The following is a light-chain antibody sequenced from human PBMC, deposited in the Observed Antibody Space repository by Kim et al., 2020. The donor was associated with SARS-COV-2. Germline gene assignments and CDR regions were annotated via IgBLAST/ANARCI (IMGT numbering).Light chain of an antibody. CDR3: NSRDSSGNHE. V-gene: IGLV3-19*01. CDR1: SLRSYL. Sequence: VALGRTVRITCQGVSLRSYLASLYQQKPGEAPVLVIYGKNNRPSGIPDRFSGSSSGNTASLTITGAQAEDEADYCCNSRDSSGNHEFGGGTQLTVL. CDR2: GKN. J-gene: IGLJ3*02.